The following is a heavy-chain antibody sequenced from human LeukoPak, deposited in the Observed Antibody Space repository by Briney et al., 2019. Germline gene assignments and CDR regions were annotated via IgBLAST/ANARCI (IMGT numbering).Heavy chain of an antibody. D-gene: IGHD1-26*01. V-gene: IGHV1-2*02. CDR1: GYTFTGYY. Sequence: ASVKVSCKASGYTFTGYYMHWVRQAPGQGLGWMGWINPNSGGTNYAQKFQGRVTMTRDTSISTAYMELSRLRSDDTAVYYCARAQPWELQISSYWGQGTLATVSS. CDR2: INPNSGGT. J-gene: IGHJ4*02. CDR3: ARAQPWELQISSY.